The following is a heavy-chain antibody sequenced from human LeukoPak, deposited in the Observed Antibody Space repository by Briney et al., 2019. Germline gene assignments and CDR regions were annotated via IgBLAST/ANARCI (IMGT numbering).Heavy chain of an antibody. V-gene: IGHV3-23*01. CDR1: GFTFSSYA. CDR2: INGNGGTT. D-gene: IGHD6-19*01. CDR3: ANLYSSGWYAGGPTPFDS. J-gene: IGHJ4*02. Sequence: GGSLRLSCAASGFTFSSYALSWVRQAPRKGLEWVSTINGNGGTTYYADSVKGRFTISRDNSKNTLFLQVNRLRAEDTAVYYCANLYSSGWYAGGPTPFDSWGQGTLVTV.